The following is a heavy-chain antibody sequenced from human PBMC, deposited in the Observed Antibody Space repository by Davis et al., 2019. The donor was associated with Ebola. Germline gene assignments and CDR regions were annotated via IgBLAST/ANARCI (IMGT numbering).Heavy chain of an antibody. V-gene: IGHV1-2*02. J-gene: IGHJ4*02. Sequence: ASVKVSCKASGYTFTGYYMHWVRQAPGQGLEWMGWINPNSGGTNYAQKFQGRVTMTRDTSISTAYMELSRLRSDDTAVYYCARDYDYSNYHDYWGQGTLVTVSS. CDR1: GYTFTGYY. CDR3: ARDYDYSNYHDY. CDR2: INPNSGGT. D-gene: IGHD4-11*01.